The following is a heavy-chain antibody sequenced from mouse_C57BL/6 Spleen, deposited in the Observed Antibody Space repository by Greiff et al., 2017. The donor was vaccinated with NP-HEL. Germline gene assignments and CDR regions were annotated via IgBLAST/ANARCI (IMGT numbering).Heavy chain of an antibody. CDR2: IDPSDSYT. Sequence: VQLQQSGAELVKPGASVKLSCKASGYTFTSYWMQWVKQRPGQGLEWIGEIDPSDSYTNYNQKFKGKATLTVDTSSSTAYMQLSSLTSEESAVYYCARDDDGSSPSWFAYWGQGTLVTVSA. CDR3: ARDDDGSSPSWFAY. D-gene: IGHD1-1*01. J-gene: IGHJ3*01. V-gene: IGHV1-50*01. CDR1: GYTFTSYW.